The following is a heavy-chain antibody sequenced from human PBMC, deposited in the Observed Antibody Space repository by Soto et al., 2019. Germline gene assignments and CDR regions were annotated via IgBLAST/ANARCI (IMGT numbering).Heavy chain of an antibody. CDR2: MNPNSGNT. Sequence: QVQLVQSEAEVKKPGASVKVSCKASGYTFTSYDINWVRQATGQGLEWMGWMNPNSGNTGYAQKFQGRVTMTRNTSIGTAYIELSSLRYESTAVYHSARGPHHGEQLVYWFDPWGQGTLDTVSS. V-gene: IGHV1-8*01. J-gene: IGHJ5*02. CDR3: ARGPHHGEQLVYWFDP. CDR1: GYTFTSYD. D-gene: IGHD6-6*01.